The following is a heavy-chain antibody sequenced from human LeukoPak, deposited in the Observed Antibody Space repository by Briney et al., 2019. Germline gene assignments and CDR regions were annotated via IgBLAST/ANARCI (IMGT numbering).Heavy chain of an antibody. J-gene: IGHJ6*04. CDR1: GGTFSSYA. Sequence: VASVKVSCKASGGTFSSYAISWVRQAPGQGLEWMGGIIPIFGTANYAQKFQGRVTITADKSTSTAYMELSSLRSEDTAVYYCAGRYCSSTSCQAAPSYHYYGMDVWGKGTTVTVSS. CDR3: AGRYCSSTSCQAAPSYHYYGMDV. D-gene: IGHD2-2*01. V-gene: IGHV1-69*06. CDR2: IIPIFGTA.